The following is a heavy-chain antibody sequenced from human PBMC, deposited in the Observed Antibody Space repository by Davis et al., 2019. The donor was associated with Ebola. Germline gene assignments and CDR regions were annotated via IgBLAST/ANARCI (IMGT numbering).Heavy chain of an antibody. D-gene: IGHD4-11*01. V-gene: IGHV4-59*01. CDR1: GGSISTFY. CDR2: VYHTGGT. Sequence: SETLSLTCTVSGGSISTFYWNWIRQSPGQGLEWIGYVYHTGGTNYNPSLESRVTMSVDTSSNQFSLMLTSVTAADTAIYYCARGPYSIFDYWGQGMLVTVSS. J-gene: IGHJ4*02. CDR3: ARGPYSIFDY.